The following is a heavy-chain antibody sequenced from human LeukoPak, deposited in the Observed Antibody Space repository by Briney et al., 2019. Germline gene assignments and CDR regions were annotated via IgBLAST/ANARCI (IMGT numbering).Heavy chain of an antibody. D-gene: IGHD3-10*01. CDR1: GFTFSGYG. Sequence: PGRSLSLSCAASGFTFSGYGMHWVRQAPGKGLEWVAVISYDGSNKYYADSVKGRFTISRDNSKNTLYLQMNSLRAEDTAVYYCAKVKGPGYYGSGSYSPYYYYYGMDVWGQGTTVTVSS. J-gene: IGHJ6*02. CDR3: AKVKGPGYYGSGSYSPYYYYYGMDV. CDR2: ISYDGSNK. V-gene: IGHV3-30*18.